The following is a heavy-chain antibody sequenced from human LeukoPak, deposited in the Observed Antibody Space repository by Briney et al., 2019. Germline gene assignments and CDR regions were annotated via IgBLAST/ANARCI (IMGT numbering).Heavy chain of an antibody. CDR2: ISAYNGNT. CDR3: ARVQWLAPQYYFDY. D-gene: IGHD6-19*01. J-gene: IGHJ4*02. CDR1: GYTFNSYG. Sequence: ASVKVSCKASGYTFNSYGISWVRQAPGQGLEWMGWISAYNGNTNYAQKLQGRVAMTRNTSISTAYMELSSLRSEDTAVYYCARVQWLAPQYYFDYWGQGTLVTVSS. V-gene: IGHV1-18*01.